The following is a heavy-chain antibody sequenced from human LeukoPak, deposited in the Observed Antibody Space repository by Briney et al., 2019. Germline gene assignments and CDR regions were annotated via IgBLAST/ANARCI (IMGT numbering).Heavy chain of an antibody. CDR3: ARIQKTGDFLI. CDR2: IYPGDSDT. D-gene: IGHD2-21*02. CDR1: GYSFTGYW. Sequence: GESLKISCKGSGYSFTGYWIGWVRQMPGKGLEWMGIIYPGDSDTRYSPSFQGQVTISADKSINTAYLQWSSLKASDTAMCYCARIQKTGDFLIWGQGTLVTVSS. J-gene: IGHJ4*02. V-gene: IGHV5-51*01.